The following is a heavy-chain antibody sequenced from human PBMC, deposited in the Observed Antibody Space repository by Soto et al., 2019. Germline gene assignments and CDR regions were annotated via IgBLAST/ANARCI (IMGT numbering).Heavy chain of an antibody. CDR2: IYYSGST. CDR3: ARRGWFGEIDY. D-gene: IGHD3-10*01. V-gene: IGHV4-59*08. CDR1: GGSISSYY. Sequence: QVQLQESGPGLVKPSETLSLTCTVSGGSISSYYWSWIRQPPGKGLEWFGYIYYSGSTNYNPSLKSRVTISVDTSKNQFSLKLSSVTAADTAVYYCARRGWFGEIDYWGQGTLVTVSS. J-gene: IGHJ4*02.